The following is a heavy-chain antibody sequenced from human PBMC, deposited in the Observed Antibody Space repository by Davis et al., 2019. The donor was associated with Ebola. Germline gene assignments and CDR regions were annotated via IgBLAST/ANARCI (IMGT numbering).Heavy chain of an antibody. CDR2: ISYDGSNK. V-gene: IGHV3-30*03. J-gene: IGHJ3*02. CDR3: ARVGSNYDI. CDR1: GFTFSSYG. Sequence: GESLKISCAASGFTFSSYGMHWVRQAPGKGLEWVAVISYDGSNKYYADSVKGRFTISRDNAKNSLYLQMNSLRAEDTAVYYCARVGSNYDIWGQGTMVTVSS. D-gene: IGHD4/OR15-4a*01.